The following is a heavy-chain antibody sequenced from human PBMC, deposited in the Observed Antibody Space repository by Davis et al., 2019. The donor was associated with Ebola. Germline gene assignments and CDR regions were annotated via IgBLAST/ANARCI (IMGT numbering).Heavy chain of an antibody. Sequence: SVPVSCKASGFTFTSSAVQWLRQARGQRLEWIGWIVVGSGNTNYAQKFQERVTITRDMSTSTAYMELSSLRSEDTAVYYCAKNRVITFGGVIPLDAFDIWGKGTMVTVSS. CDR1: GFTFTSSA. J-gene: IGHJ3*02. CDR2: IVVGSGNT. V-gene: IGHV1-58*01. D-gene: IGHD3-16*02. CDR3: AKNRVITFGGVIPLDAFDI.